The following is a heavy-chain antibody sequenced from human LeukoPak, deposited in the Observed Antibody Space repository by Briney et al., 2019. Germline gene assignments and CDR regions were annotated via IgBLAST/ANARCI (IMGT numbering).Heavy chain of an antibody. V-gene: IGHV1-2*06. Sequence: ASVKVSCKASGYTFTGSYMDWVRQAPGQGLEWMGRINPNSGGTNYVQKFQGRVTMTRDTSITTAYMELSRLRSDDTAVYYCASGYSSSSGFDYWGQGPLVTVSS. J-gene: IGHJ4*02. D-gene: IGHD6-6*01. CDR3: ASGYSSSSGFDY. CDR2: INPNSGGT. CDR1: GYTFTGSY.